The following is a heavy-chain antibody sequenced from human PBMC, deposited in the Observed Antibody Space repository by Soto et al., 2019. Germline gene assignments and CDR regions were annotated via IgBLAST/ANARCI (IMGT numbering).Heavy chain of an antibody. Sequence: ASVKVSCKASRGTFSSYAISWVRQAPGQGLEWMGGIIPIFGTANYAQKFQGRVTITADKSTSTAYMELSSLRSEDTAVYYCARGVLRLRLGELSLSGYFDYWGQGTLVTVSS. CDR3: ARGVLRLRLGELSLSGYFDY. D-gene: IGHD3-16*02. J-gene: IGHJ4*02. CDR1: RGTFSSYA. CDR2: IIPIFGTA. V-gene: IGHV1-69*06.